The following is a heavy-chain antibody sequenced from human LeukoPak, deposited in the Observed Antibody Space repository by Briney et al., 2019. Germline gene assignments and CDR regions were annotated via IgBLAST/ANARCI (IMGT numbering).Heavy chain of an antibody. D-gene: IGHD3-16*01. CDR2: INHSGST. CDR1: GGSFSGYY. Sequence: PSETLSLTCAVYGGSFSGYYWSWIRQPPGKGLEWIGEINHSGSTNYNPSLKSRVTISVDTSKNQFSLKLSSVTAADTAVYYCARRLSLVDYWGQGTLVTVSS. J-gene: IGHJ4*02. V-gene: IGHV4-34*01. CDR3: ARRLSLVDY.